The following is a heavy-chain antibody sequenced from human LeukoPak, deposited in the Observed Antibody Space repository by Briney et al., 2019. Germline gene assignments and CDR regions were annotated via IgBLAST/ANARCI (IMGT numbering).Heavy chain of an antibody. D-gene: IGHD3-10*01. V-gene: IGHV3-7*01. CDR2: IKQDGSEK. CDR3: ARDSSRGLDWFDP. J-gene: IGHJ5*02. CDR1: GYSISSGYY. Sequence: CTVSGYSISSGYYWGWIRQPPGKGLEWVANIKQDGSEKYYVDSVKGRFTVSRDNAKNSLYLQMNSLRVEDTAVYYCARDSSRGLDWFDPWGQGTLVTVSS.